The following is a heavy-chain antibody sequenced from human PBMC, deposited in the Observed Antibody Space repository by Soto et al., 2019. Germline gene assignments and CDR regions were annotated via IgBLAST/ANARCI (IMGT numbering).Heavy chain of an antibody. D-gene: IGHD6-19*01. CDR1: GYTFTSYG. V-gene: IGHV1-18*01. CDR3: ARDSCGSGCPGGGFDP. J-gene: IGHJ5*02. CDR2: ISAYNGNT. Sequence: QVQLVQSGAEVKKPGASVKVSCKASGYTFTSYGISWVRQAPAQGLEWMGWISAYNGNTKDAQKLQVRVTMTTDTSTSTVYMELRSLRSDDTAVYYCARDSCGSGCPGGGFDPWGQGTLVTVSS.